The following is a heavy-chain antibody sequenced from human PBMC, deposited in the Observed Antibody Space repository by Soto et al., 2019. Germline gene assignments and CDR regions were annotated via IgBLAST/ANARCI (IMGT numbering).Heavy chain of an antibody. V-gene: IGHV1-69*08. J-gene: IGHJ3*01. CDR3: ARDRITTRGDAFDL. Sequence: GASVKVSCKAPGCTFSTYIISWVRQAPGQGLEWMGRIIPIPDKTNYAQKFQGRVTVTADRSTSTAYMELTSLKSEDTAVYYCARDRITTRGDAFDLWGQGTMVTVSS. D-gene: IGHD3-3*01. CDR2: IIPIPDKT. CDR1: GCTFSTYI.